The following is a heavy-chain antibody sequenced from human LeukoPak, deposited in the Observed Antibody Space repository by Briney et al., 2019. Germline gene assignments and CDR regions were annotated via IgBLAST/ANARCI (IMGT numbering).Heavy chain of an antibody. D-gene: IGHD6-19*01. CDR1: GFTFSSYS. CDR3: ARSYSSDWYYFDF. CDR2: ISGGGFYT. V-gene: IGHV3-23*01. J-gene: IGHJ4*02. Sequence: GGSLRPSCAASGFTFSSYSMNWVRQAPGKGLEWVSAISGGGFYTYYADSVKGRFTISRDNSKNTLSLQMNSLRAEDTAIYYCARSYSSDWYYFDFWGQGTLVTVSS.